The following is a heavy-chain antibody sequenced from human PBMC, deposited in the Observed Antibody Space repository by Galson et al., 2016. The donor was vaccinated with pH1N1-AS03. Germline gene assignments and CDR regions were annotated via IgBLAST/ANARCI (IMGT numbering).Heavy chain of an antibody. CDR2: IYSGGTT. V-gene: IGHV3-66*01. CDR1: GFTVSSSH. D-gene: IGHD4-23*01. CDR3: VRDFRWGGNSGY. J-gene: IGHJ4*02. Sequence: SLRLSCAASGFTVSSSHMNWVRQAPGKGLEWVSIIYSGGTTYYADSVKGRFIVSRDNSKNTLYLQMNSLSADDTAVYYCVRDFRWGGNSGYWGQGTLVTVSS.